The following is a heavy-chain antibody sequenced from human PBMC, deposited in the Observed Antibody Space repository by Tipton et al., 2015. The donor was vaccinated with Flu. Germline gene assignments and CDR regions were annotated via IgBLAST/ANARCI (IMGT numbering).Heavy chain of an antibody. CDR2: INHSGST. V-gene: IGHV4-34*01. Sequence: LSLTCAVYGGSFSGYYWSWIRQPPGKGLEWIGEINHSGSTNYNPSLKSRVTISVDTSKNQFSLKLSSVTAADTAVYYCARAGCSSTSCYGGGGWFDPWVQGTLVTVSS. CDR1: GGSFSGYY. D-gene: IGHD2-2*01. CDR3: ARAGCSSTSCYGGGGWFDP. J-gene: IGHJ5*02.